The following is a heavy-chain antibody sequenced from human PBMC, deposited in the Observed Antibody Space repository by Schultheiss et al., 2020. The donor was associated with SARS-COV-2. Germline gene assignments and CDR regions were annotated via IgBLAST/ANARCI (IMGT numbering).Heavy chain of an antibody. V-gene: IGHV3-23*01. Sequence: GESLKISCAASGFTFSSYAMSWVRQAPGKGLEWVSAISGSGGSTYYADSVKGRFTISRDNSKNTLYLQMNSLRAEDTAVYYCARASTVVTPRALDYWGQGTLVTVSS. D-gene: IGHD4-23*01. CDR1: GFTFSSYA. J-gene: IGHJ4*02. CDR3: ARASTVVTPRALDY. CDR2: ISGSGGST.